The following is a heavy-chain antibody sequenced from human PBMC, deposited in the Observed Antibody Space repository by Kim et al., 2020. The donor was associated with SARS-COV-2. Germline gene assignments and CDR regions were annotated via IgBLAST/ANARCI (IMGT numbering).Heavy chain of an antibody. D-gene: IGHD3-3*01. V-gene: IGHV3-21*01. J-gene: IGHJ4*02. CDR3: ARVRESGLYPEFIFDV. CDR2: VSGSTAYV. CDR1: GFIFSSYD. Sequence: GGSLRLSCAASGFIFSSYDMNWVRQAPGKGLEWVSSVSGSTAYVKYADSVKGRFTISRDNAENSLYLQMSSLRLEDTAIYYCARVRESGLYPEFIFDVWGQGTLLTVSS.